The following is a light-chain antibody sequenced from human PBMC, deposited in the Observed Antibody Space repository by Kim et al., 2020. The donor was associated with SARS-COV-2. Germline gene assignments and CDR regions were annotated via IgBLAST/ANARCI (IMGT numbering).Light chain of an antibody. CDR1: SNNVGDQG. CDR3: SAWDSSLSAWV. Sequence: LTQPPSVSKDLRQTATLTCTGNSNNVGDQGAAWLQHHQGHPPKLLSYRNNNRPSGISERLSVSRSGNTASLTITGLQPEDEADYYCSAWDSSLSAWVFGGGTQLTVL. V-gene: IGLV10-54*01. J-gene: IGLJ3*02. CDR2: RNN.